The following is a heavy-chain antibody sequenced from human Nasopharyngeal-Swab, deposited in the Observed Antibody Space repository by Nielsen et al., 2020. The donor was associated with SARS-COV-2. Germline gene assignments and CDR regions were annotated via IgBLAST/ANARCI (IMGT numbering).Heavy chain of an antibody. D-gene: IGHD3-16*01. J-gene: IGHJ4*02. CDR3: AHRQGGLWVPFDY. CDR1: GFSLSTSGMC. CDR2: IDWDDNK. Sequence: SGPTLVKPTQTLTLTCTFSGFSLSTSGMCVSWIRQPPGKALEWLARIDWDDNKYYSTSLTTRLTISKDTSKNQVIVTMTNMDPVDTGTYYCAHRQGGLWVPFDYWGQGIMVTVSS. V-gene: IGHV2-70*12.